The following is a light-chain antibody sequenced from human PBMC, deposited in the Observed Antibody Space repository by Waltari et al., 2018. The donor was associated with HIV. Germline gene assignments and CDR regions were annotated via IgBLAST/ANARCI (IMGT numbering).Light chain of an antibody. CDR3: MEALQTRT. CDR2: LGS. CDR1: QSLLHSNGYNY. J-gene: IGKJ1*01. V-gene: IGKV2-28*01. Sequence: DIVMTQFPLSLPVTPGEPASISCRSSQSLLHSNGYNYLDWYLQKPGQSPQLLIYLGSNRASGVPDRFRCSGSGTDFRLKISRVEAEDVGVYYCMEALQTRTFGQGTKVEIK.